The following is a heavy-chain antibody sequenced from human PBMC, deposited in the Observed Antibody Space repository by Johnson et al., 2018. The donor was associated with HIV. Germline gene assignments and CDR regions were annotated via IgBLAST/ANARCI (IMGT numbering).Heavy chain of an antibody. D-gene: IGHD3-22*01. CDR2: ISYDGSNK. J-gene: IGHJ3*02. CDR1: GFTFSSYA. CDR3: ARVTTMIVVVFAFDI. Sequence: QVQLVESGGGLVQPGRSLRLSCTTSGFTFSSYAMHWVRQAPGKGLEWVAVISYDGSNKYYADSVKGRFIISRDNSKNTLYLQMNSLRAEDTAVYYCARVTTMIVVVFAFDIWGQGTMVTVSS. V-gene: IGHV3-30-3*01.